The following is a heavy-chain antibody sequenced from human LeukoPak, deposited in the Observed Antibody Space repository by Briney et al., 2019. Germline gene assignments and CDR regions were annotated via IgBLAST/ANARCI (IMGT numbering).Heavy chain of an antibody. D-gene: IGHD3-3*01. V-gene: IGHV3-23*01. J-gene: IGHJ4*02. CDR3: AKGIFGVVITPDY. CDR1: GFTFSSYA. Sequence: GGSLRLSCAASGFTFSSYAMSWVRQAPGKGLEWVSAISGSGGSTYYADSVKGRFTISRDNSKNTLYLQMNSLRADDTAVYYCAKGIFGVVITPDYWGQGTLVTVSS. CDR2: ISGSGGST.